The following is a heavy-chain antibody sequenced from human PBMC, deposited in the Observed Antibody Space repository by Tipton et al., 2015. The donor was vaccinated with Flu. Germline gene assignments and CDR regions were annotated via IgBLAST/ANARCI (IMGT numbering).Heavy chain of an antibody. CDR1: GYSISSGYY. Sequence: TLSLTCTVSGYSISSGYYWGWIRQAPGEGLEWIATIYHSGSTYYNPSLKSRVTISVDTSKNQFSLKLSSVTAADTAVYYCARGPEQWLVNPHYFDYWGQGTLVTVSS. CDR3: ARGPEQWLVNPHYFDY. CDR2: IYHSGST. V-gene: IGHV4-38-2*02. J-gene: IGHJ4*02. D-gene: IGHD6-19*01.